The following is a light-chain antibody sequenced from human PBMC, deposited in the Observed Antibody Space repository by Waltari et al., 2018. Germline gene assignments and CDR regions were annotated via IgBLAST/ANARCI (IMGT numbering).Light chain of an antibody. CDR3: QHYSSSSPYT. CDR1: QSITNW. V-gene: IGKV1-5*03. J-gene: IGKJ2*01. Sequence: DIQMTQSPSTLSASVGDRVSITCRASQSITNWLAWYQQKPGRAPKLLIYMASSLGSGVTSRFSGSGFGTEFTLTISSLQPDDSATYYCQHYSSSSPYTFGQGTKVEI. CDR2: MAS.